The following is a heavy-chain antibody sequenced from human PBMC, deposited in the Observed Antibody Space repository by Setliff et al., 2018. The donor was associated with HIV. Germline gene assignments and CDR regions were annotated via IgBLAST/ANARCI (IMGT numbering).Heavy chain of an antibody. V-gene: IGHV4-39*01. CDR3: ARHSDIAPRRTYFDY. J-gene: IGHJ4*02. CDR2: IYYTGFA. D-gene: IGHD6-6*01. Sequence: TLSLTCSVSGGSISSSTYYWGWIRQPPGKGLEWIGNIYYTGFAYYNPSLKSRVTISLDTSKTHFSLKLTSVAAADTAVYYCARHSDIAPRRTYFDYWGQGTLVTVSS. CDR1: GGSISSSTYY.